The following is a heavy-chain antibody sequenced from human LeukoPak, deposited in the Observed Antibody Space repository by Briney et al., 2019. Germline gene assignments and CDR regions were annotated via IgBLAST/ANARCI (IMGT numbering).Heavy chain of an antibody. Sequence: GGSLRLSCAASGFSFSSTWMHWVRQVPGKGLEWVSYISSSDSTIYYADSVKGRFTISRDNAKNSLYLQMNSLRAEDTAVYYCARDYGGSSPFDYWGQGTLVTVSS. J-gene: IGHJ4*02. V-gene: IGHV3-48*03. D-gene: IGHD4-23*01. CDR3: ARDYGGSSPFDY. CDR1: GFSFSSTW. CDR2: ISSSDSTI.